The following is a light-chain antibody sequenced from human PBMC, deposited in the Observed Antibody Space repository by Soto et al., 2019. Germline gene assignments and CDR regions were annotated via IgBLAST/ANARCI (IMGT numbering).Light chain of an antibody. CDR2: GSS. J-gene: IGKJ2*01. V-gene: IGKV3-20*01. Sequence: EIVLTQSPGTLSLSPGERATLSCRASQSVSGSYLAWYQQKPGQSPRLLIYGSSDRATGIPDRFSGSGSGTDFTLTISRVEPEDFAVYYCQQYGSSPPYTFGQGTKLENK. CDR1: QSVSGSY. CDR3: QQYGSSPPYT.